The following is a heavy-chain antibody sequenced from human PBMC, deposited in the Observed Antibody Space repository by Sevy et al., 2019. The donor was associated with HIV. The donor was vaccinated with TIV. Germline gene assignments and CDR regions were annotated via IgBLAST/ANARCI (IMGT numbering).Heavy chain of an antibody. CDR3: AKDGNIGDTDFDY. CDR1: GFSFSNYA. Sequence: GGSLRLSCAASGFSFSNYAMHWVRQAPGKGLEWVAVISTDITKQYYADSVRGRFTISRDNFKNTLYLQMDSLSTEDTAMYYCAKDGNIGDTDFDYWGQGTLVTVSS. V-gene: IGHV3-30*04. CDR2: ISTDITKQ. J-gene: IGHJ4*02.